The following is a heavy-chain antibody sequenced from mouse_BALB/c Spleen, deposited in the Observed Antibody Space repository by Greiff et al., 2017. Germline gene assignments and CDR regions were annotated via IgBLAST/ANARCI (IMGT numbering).Heavy chain of an antibody. Sequence: EVQLVESGPELVKPGASMKISCKASGYSFTGYTMNWVKQSHGKNLEWIGLINPYNGGTSYNQKFKGKATLTVDKSSSTAYMELLSLTSEDSAVYYCARDYYGSSYPYFDYWGQGTTLTVSS. V-gene: IGHV1-18*01. D-gene: IGHD1-1*01. J-gene: IGHJ2*01. CDR3: ARDYYGSSYPYFDY. CDR1: GYSFTGYT. CDR2: INPYNGGT.